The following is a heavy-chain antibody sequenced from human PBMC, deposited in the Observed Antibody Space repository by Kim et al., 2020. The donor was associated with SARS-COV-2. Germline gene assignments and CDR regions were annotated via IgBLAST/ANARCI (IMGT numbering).Heavy chain of an antibody. J-gene: IGHJ6*02. CDR1: GFTFSSYA. D-gene: IGHD3-9*01. Sequence: GGSLRLSCAASGFTFSSYAMHWVRQAPGKGLEWVAVISYDGSNKYYADSVKGRFTISRDNSKNTLYLQMNSLRAEDTAVYYCARVKRYFDWSSPNLGYYYYYGMDVWGQGTTVTVSS. CDR3: ARVKRYFDWSSPNLGYYYYYGMDV. V-gene: IGHV3-30*04. CDR2: ISYDGSNK.